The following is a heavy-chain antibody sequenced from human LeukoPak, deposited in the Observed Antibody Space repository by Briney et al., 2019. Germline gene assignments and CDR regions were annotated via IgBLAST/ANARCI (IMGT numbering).Heavy chain of an antibody. CDR1: GFTFSSYG. CDR3: AKVDHGGNTYYFDY. CDR2: IRYDGSNK. Sequence: GGSLRLSCAASGFTFSSYGMHWVRQAPGKGLQWVALIRYDGSNKYYADSVKGRFTISRDNSKSTLYLQMNSLRAEDTAVYYCAKVDHGGNTYYFDYXGXGXXXXVXS. D-gene: IGHD4-23*01. J-gene: IGHJ4*02. V-gene: IGHV3-30*02.